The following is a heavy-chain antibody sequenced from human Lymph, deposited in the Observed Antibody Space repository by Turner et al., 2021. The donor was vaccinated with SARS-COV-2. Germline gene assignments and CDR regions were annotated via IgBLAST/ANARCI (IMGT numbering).Heavy chain of an antibody. D-gene: IGHD6-19*01. CDR3: ARFTASIEVTGRYFDY. Sequence: QVQLVQSGAEVKKPGASVKVSCKASGYPFTSYGSSWVRQAPGQGLEWMGWISVYNGNTNYAQKLQGRVTMTTNTSASTAYMELRSLKSDDTDVYYCARFTASIEVTGRYFDYWGQGTLVTVSS. V-gene: IGHV1-18*01. CDR2: ISVYNGNT. CDR1: GYPFTSYG. J-gene: IGHJ4*02.